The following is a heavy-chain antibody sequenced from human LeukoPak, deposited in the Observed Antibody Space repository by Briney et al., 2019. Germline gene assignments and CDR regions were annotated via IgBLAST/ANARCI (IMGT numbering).Heavy chain of an antibody. CDR3: VSSYRSGGSCYSASGY. D-gene: IGHD2-15*01. J-gene: IGHJ4*02. CDR2: INNDGSST. CDR1: GFTFSSYW. V-gene: IGHV3-74*01. Sequence: GGSLRLSCAASGFTFSSYWMHWVRQAPGKGLVWVSRINNDGSSTSYADSVKGRFTISRDNAKNTLYLQMNSLRAEDTAVYYCVSSYRSGGSCYSASGYWGQGTLVTVSS.